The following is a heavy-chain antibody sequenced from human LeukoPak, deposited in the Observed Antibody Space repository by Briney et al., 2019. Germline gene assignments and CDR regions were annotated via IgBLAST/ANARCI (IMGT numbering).Heavy chain of an antibody. Sequence: TSQTLSLTCAISGDSVSSNIAAWNWIRQSPSRGLEWLGRTYYRSQWYNDYVLSVKSRIIISPDTSKNQFSLQLNSVAPEDTAVYYCAREIAGTCAFDIWGQGTVVTVSS. J-gene: IGHJ3*02. CDR3: AREIAGTCAFDI. CDR2: TYYRSQWYN. CDR1: GDSVSSNIAA. V-gene: IGHV6-1*01. D-gene: IGHD6-13*01.